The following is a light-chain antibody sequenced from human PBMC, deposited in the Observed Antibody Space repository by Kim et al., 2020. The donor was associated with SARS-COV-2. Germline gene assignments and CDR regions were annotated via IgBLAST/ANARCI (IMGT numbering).Light chain of an antibody. V-gene: IGKV2-30*01. CDR3: MQGIHPIT. CDR1: QSLVYSDGNTY. J-gene: IGKJ5*01. CDR2: KVS. Sequence: VAMTQSPLSLPVTLGQPASISCRSSQSLVYSDGNTYLNWFQQRPGQSPRRLIYKVSSRDSGVPDRFSGSGSGTDFTLKISRVEAEDVGVYYCMQGIHPITFGQGTRLEIK.